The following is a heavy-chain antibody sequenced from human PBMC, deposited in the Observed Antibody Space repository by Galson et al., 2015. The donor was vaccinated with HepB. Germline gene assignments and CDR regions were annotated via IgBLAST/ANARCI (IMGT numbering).Heavy chain of an antibody. Sequence: SLRLSCAASGFTFSSYAMHWVRQAPGKGLEWVAVISYDGSNKYYADSVKGRFTISRDNSKNTLYLQMNSLRAEDTAVYYCARDHASSWYFNHYYGMDVWGQGTTVTVSS. V-gene: IGHV3-30*04. CDR1: GFTFSSYA. CDR3: ARDHASSWYFNHYYGMDV. D-gene: IGHD6-13*01. J-gene: IGHJ6*02. CDR2: ISYDGSNK.